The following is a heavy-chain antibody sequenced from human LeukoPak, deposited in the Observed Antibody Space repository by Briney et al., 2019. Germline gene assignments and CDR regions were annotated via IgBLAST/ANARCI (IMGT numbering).Heavy chain of an antibody. CDR3: AKGSGYEARYYYYYMDV. CDR1: GFTFSSYW. V-gene: IGHV3-7*01. Sequence: GGSLRLSCAASGFTFSSYWMSWVRQAPGKGLEWVANIKQDGSEKYYADSVKGRFTISRDNSKNTLYLHVNSLRPEDTAVYYCAKGSGYEARYYYYYMDVWGKGTTVTISS. CDR2: IKQDGSEK. J-gene: IGHJ6*03. D-gene: IGHD5-12*01.